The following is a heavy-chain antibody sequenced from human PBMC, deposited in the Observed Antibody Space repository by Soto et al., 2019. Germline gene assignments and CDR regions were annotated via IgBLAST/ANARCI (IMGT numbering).Heavy chain of an antibody. CDR3: ARDVRYYDSSGYSFAFDI. J-gene: IGHJ3*02. D-gene: IGHD3-22*01. CDR1: GGSISSGGYY. V-gene: IGHV4-31*03. Sequence: QVQLQESGPGLVKPSQTLSLSCTVSGGSISSGGYYWSWIRQHPGKGLEWIGYIYYSGSTYYNPSLKSRVTIAVDTSKNQFSLKLSSVTAADTAVYYCARDVRYYDSSGYSFAFDIWGQWTMVTVSS. CDR2: IYYSGST.